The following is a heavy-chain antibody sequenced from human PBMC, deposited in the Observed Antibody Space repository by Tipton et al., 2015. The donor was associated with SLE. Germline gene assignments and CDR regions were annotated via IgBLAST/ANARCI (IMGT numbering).Heavy chain of an antibody. D-gene: IGHD1-26*01. V-gene: IGHV4-4*07. CDR3: ARGGGSYYDY. CDR1: GGSISSYY. J-gene: IGHJ4*02. Sequence: TLSLTCTVSGGSISSYYWSWIRQPAGKGLEWIGRIYTSEDINYNPSLKSRVTLSVDTSKNQFSLRVNSVTAADTAVYYCARGGGSYYDYWGQGTLVTVSS. CDR2: IYTSEDI.